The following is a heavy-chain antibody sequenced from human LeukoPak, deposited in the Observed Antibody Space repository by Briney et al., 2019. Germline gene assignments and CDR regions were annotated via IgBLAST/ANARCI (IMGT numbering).Heavy chain of an antibody. CDR2: ISGSGGST. Sequence: PGGSLRLSCAASGFTFSSYAMSWVRQAPGKGLEWVSAISGSGGSTYYADSVKGRFTISRDNSKNTLYLQMNSLRAEDTAVYYCARAITMIVVVNGYWGQGTPVTVSS. CDR1: GFTFSSYA. V-gene: IGHV3-23*01. D-gene: IGHD3-22*01. J-gene: IGHJ4*02. CDR3: ARAITMIVVVNGY.